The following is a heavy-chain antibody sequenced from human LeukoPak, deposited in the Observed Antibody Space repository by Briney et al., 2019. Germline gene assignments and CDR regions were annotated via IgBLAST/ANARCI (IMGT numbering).Heavy chain of an antibody. Sequence: ASVKVSCKASGGTFSSYAISWVRQAPGQGLEWMGGIIPIFGTANYAQKFQGRVTITTDESTSTAYMERSSLRSEDTAVYYCARISVVKGSQDPHWGQGTLVTVSS. V-gene: IGHV1-69*05. J-gene: IGHJ4*02. CDR3: ARISVVKGSQDPH. CDR2: IIPIFGTA. D-gene: IGHD3-22*01. CDR1: GGTFSSYA.